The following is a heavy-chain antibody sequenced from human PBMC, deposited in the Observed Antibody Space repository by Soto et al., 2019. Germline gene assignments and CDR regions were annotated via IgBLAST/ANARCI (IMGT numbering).Heavy chain of an antibody. V-gene: IGHV1-2*04. CDR3: ARVIGYDSSGYYYFDY. J-gene: IGHJ4*02. CDR1: GYTFTGYY. Sequence: ASVKVSCKASGYTFTGYYMHWVRQAPGQGLEWMGWINPNSGGTNYAQKFQGWVTMTRDTSISTAYMELSRLRSDDTAVYYCARVIGYDSSGYYYFDYWGQGTLVTVSS. D-gene: IGHD3-22*01. CDR2: INPNSGGT.